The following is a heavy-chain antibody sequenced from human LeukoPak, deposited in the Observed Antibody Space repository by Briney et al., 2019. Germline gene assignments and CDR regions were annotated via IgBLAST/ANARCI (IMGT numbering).Heavy chain of an antibody. Sequence: SETLSLTCIVSGGSISRSNYYWGWIRQSPGKGLEWIGSIYYSGNTYYNPSLKSRVTISVDTSKNQFSLKLSSVTAADTAVYYCARDLYCGGDCNGAFDIWGQGTMVTVSS. CDR3: ARDLYCGGDCNGAFDI. J-gene: IGHJ3*02. D-gene: IGHD2-21*02. V-gene: IGHV4-39*07. CDR1: GGSISRSNYY. CDR2: IYYSGNT.